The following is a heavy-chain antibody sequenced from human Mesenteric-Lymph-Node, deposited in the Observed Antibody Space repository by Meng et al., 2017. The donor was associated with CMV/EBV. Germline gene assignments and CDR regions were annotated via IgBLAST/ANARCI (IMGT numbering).Heavy chain of an antibody. V-gene: IGHV1-69*01. CDR1: GGTFGRNG. D-gene: IGHD7-27*01. J-gene: IGHJ5*02. CDR2: IIPRLRMT. Sequence: CKASGGTFGRNGISWVRQAPGQGLEWVEGIIPRLRMTNYAQNFQGRLTITADESTGTAYMDLSRLRSEDTAMYYCARDRVSGDHITWGQGTLVTVSS. CDR3: ARDRVSGDHIT.